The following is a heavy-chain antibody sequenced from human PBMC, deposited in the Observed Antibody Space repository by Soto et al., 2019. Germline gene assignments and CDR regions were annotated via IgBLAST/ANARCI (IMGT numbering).Heavy chain of an antibody. D-gene: IGHD6-13*01. CDR1: GYSFTSYW. V-gene: IGHV5-10-1*01. CDR3: ARQEPYSSSSHERAWFDP. Sequence: GESLKISCKGSGYSFTSYWISWVRQMPGKGLEWMGRIDPCDSYTNYSPSFQGHVTISADKSISTAYLPWSSLKASDTAMYYCARQEPYSSSSHERAWFDPWAQGTLQTVST. J-gene: IGHJ5*02. CDR2: IDPCDSYT.